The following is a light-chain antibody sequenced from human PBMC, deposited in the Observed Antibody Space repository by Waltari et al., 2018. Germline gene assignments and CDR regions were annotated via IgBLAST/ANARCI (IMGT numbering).Light chain of an antibody. CDR3: QHYVRLPVT. J-gene: IGKJ1*01. V-gene: IGKV3-20*01. Sequence: EIVLTQSPGTLSLSPGERAILSCRASQSVGRTLAWYQQKPGPAPRLLIYGASNRATGIPDRFSCSGSGTDFSLTISRLEPEDFSVYYCQHYVRLPVTFGQGTRVEI. CDR2: GAS. CDR1: QSVGRT.